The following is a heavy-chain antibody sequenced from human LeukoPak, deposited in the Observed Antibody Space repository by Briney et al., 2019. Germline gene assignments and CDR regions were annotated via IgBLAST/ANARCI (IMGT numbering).Heavy chain of an antibody. CDR3: ARHGNYDFWSGYYTGVYFDY. J-gene: IGHJ4*02. V-gene: IGHV4-39*01. CDR1: GGSISSSSYY. Sequence: SETLSLTCTVSGGSISSSSYYWGWIRQPPGKGLEWIGSIYHSGSTYYNPSLKSRVTISVDTSKNQFSLKLSSVTAADTAVYHCARHGNYDFWSGYYTGVYFDYWGQGTLVTVSS. CDR2: IYHSGST. D-gene: IGHD3-3*01.